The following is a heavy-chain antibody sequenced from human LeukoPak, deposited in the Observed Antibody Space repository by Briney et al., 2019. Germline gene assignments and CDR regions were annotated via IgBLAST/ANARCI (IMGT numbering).Heavy chain of an antibody. CDR3: ARDYLDRYMDV. V-gene: IGHV3-48*03. D-gene: IGHD3-22*01. Sequence: GGSLRLSCAASGFTFSSYETNWVRQAPGKGLEWVSYISSSGSTIYYADSVKGRFTISRDNAKNSLYLQMNSLRAEDTAVYYCARDYLDRYMDVWGKGTTVTVSS. CDR2: ISSSGSTI. CDR1: GFTFSSYE. J-gene: IGHJ6*03.